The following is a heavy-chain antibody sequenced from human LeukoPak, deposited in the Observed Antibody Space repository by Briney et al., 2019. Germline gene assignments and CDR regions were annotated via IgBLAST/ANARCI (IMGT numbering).Heavy chain of an antibody. V-gene: IGHV4-59*08. CDR3: ARLSTGPYGLGAFDI. D-gene: IGHD1-1*01. CDR2: IYKSGST. Sequence: PSETLSLTCTVSGGSINSYYWSWIRQPPGKGLEWIGNIYKSGSTSYNPSLKSRVTMSVDTSKNQFSLRLNSVTAADTAVYYCARLSTGPYGLGAFDIWGQGTMVTVSS. J-gene: IGHJ3*02. CDR1: GGSINSYY.